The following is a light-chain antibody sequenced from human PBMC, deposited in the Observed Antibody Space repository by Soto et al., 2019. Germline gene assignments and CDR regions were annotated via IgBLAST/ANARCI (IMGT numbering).Light chain of an antibody. V-gene: IGKV1-27*01. CDR1: QAISNW. CDR3: QKYDSDPFI. J-gene: IGKJ4*01. Sequence: IQLTHSPSSLSKTGGDSVPISSLDSQAISNWLAWYQQKPGKVPNLLIYSASTLQSGVPSRFSGTRSGSDFTLTISGLQPEDFATYYCQKYDSDPFIFGGGTKV. CDR2: SAS.